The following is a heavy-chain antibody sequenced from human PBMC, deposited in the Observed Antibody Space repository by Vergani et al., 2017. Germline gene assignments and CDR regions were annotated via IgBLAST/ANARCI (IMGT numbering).Heavy chain of an antibody. CDR1: GFTFSDYY. Sequence: QVQLVESGGGLVKPGGSLRLSCAASGFTFSDYYMSWIRQAPGKGLEWVSYISSSGSTIYYADSVKGRFTISRDNAKNSLSLQMNSLRAEDTAVYYCARVSSAAGTRALIDPRYWYFDLWGRGTLVTVSS. V-gene: IGHV3-11*01. CDR2: ISSSGSTI. CDR3: ARVSSAAGTRALIDPRYWYFDL. D-gene: IGHD6-13*01. J-gene: IGHJ2*01.